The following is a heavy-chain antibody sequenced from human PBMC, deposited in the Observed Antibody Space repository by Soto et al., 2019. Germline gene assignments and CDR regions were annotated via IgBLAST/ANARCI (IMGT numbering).Heavy chain of an antibody. V-gene: IGHV3-23*01. CDR1: GFTFSSYA. Sequence: GGSLRLSCAASGFTFSSYAMSWVRQAPGKGLEWVSAISGSGGSTYYADSVKGRFTISRDNSKNTLYLQMNSLRAEDTAVYYCAKRHPKAFYIWGSYSGLDWGQGTLVTVSS. CDR2: ISGSGGST. J-gene: IGHJ4*02. D-gene: IGHD3-16*01. CDR3: AKRHPKAFYIWGSYSGLD.